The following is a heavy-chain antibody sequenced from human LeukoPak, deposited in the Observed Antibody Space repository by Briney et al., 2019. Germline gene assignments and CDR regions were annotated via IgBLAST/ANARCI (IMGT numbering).Heavy chain of an antibody. CDR2: IYPGDSDT. CDR1: GYSFTSFW. CDR3: ASLRSYSDAFDI. Sequence: GESLKISCMGSGYSFTSFWIGWVRQMPGKGLEWMGIIYPGDSDTRYSPSFQGQVTISADKSINTAYLQWSSLKASDTAMYYCASLRSYSDAFDIWGQGTMVTVSS. J-gene: IGHJ3*02. D-gene: IGHD2-21*01. V-gene: IGHV5-51*01.